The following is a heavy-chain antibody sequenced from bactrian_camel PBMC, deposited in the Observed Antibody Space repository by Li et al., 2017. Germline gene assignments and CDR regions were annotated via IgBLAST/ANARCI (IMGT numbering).Heavy chain of an antibody. Sequence: VQLVESGGGSVQPGGALRLSCEWYPRAYGTWCMYWFRQVPGKEREGVAGIDTEGSTNYADSVKGRFTISRDNAKNTVYLQMNSLKPEDTAMYYCAADLPPHSASWFDFDYWGQGTQVTVS. CDR2: IDTEGST. CDR1: PRAYGTWC. V-gene: IGHV3S53*01. CDR3: AADLPPHSASWFDFDY. J-gene: IGHJ4*01. D-gene: IGHD6*01.